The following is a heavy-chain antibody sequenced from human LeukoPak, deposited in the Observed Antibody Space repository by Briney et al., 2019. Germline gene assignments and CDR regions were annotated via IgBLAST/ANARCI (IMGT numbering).Heavy chain of an antibody. CDR3: ARAGGTTYYYYYGMDV. V-gene: IGHV4-39*07. D-gene: IGHD1-1*01. Sequence: SETLSLTCTVSGGSISSSNYYWGWIRQPPGKGLEWIGNIYYSGDTYYKPSHKSRVTISVNTSKNQFSLKLSSVTAADTAVYYCARAGGTTYYYYYGMDVWGQGTTVTVSS. CDR1: GGSISSSNYY. J-gene: IGHJ6*02. CDR2: IYYSGDT.